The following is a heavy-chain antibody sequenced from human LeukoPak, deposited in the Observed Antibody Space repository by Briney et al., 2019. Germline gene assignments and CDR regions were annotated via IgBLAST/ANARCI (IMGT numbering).Heavy chain of an antibody. CDR2: ISGSGGST. J-gene: IGHJ4*02. Sequence: GGSLRLSCAASGFTFSSYAMSWVRQAPGKGLEWVSAISGSGGSTYYADSVKGRFTISRDNYKNTLYLQMNSLRAEDTAVYYCAKDARVRGVITLDYWGQGTLVTVSS. CDR1: GFTFSSYA. D-gene: IGHD3-10*01. CDR3: AKDARVRGVITLDY. V-gene: IGHV3-23*01.